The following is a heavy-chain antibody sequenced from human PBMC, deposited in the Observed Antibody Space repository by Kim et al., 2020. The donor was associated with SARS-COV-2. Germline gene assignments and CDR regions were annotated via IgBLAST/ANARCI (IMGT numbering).Heavy chain of an antibody. Sequence: GESLKISCKGSGYSFTSYWIGWVRQMPGKGLEWMGIIYPGDSDTRYSPSFQGQVTISADKSISTAYLQWSSLKASDTAMYYCARRGQQLPNLGGAFDIWGQGTMVTVSS. D-gene: IGHD6-13*01. CDR1: GYSFTSYW. V-gene: IGHV5-51*01. J-gene: IGHJ3*02. CDR3: ARRGQQLPNLGGAFDI. CDR2: IYPGDSDT.